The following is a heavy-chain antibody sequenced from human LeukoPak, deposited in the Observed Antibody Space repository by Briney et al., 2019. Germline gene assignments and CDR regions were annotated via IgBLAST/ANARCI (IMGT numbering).Heavy chain of an antibody. CDR3: ARGARYGSGSFADY. V-gene: IGHV1-18*01. D-gene: IGHD3-10*01. CDR2: ISADSGNT. Sequence: ASVKVSCKPSGYTFISYGIIWVRQAPGQGLEWMGWISADSGNTNYAQELQDRVTMTTDTSTNTAYMELRSLRSDDTAVYYCARGARYGSGSFADYWGQGTLVTVSA. J-gene: IGHJ4*02. CDR1: GYTFISYG.